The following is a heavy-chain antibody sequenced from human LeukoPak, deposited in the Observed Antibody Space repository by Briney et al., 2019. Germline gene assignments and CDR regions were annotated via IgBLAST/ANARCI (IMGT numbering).Heavy chain of an antibody. CDR3: ARTPGHSYGYFDY. Sequence: GGFLRLSCAASGFTFSSYGMHWVRQAPGKGLEWVAVIWYDGSNKYYADSVKGRFTISRDNSKNTLYLQMNSLRAEDTAVYYCARTPGHSYGYFDYWGQGTLVTVSS. CDR2: IWYDGSNK. V-gene: IGHV3-33*01. J-gene: IGHJ4*02. CDR1: GFTFSSYG. D-gene: IGHD5-18*01.